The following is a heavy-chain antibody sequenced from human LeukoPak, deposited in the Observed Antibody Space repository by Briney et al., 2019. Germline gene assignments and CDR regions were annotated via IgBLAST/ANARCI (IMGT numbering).Heavy chain of an antibody. CDR1: GYTFTGYY. Sequence: AAVKVSCKASGYTFTGYYMHWVRQAPEQGLEWMGWINPNSGGTNYAQKFQGRVTMTRDTSISTAYMELSRLRSDDTAVYYCARDYRYCSSTSCWKYNWFDPWGQGTLVTVSS. D-gene: IGHD2-2*01. CDR3: ARDYRYCSSTSCWKYNWFDP. CDR2: INPNSGGT. J-gene: IGHJ5*02. V-gene: IGHV1-2*02.